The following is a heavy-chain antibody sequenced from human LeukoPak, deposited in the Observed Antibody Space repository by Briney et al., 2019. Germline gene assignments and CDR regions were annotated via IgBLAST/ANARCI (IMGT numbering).Heavy chain of an antibody. J-gene: IGHJ6*02. Sequence: SVKVSCKASGGTFSSYAISWVRQAPGQGLEWMGRIIPILGIANYAQKFQGRVTITADKSTRTAYMELSSLRSDDTAVYYCARATDIVVVPAAIRYYYYGMDVWGQGTTVTVSS. CDR1: GGTFSSYA. V-gene: IGHV1-69*04. D-gene: IGHD2-2*01. CDR2: IIPILGIA. CDR3: ARATDIVVVPAAIRYYYYGMDV.